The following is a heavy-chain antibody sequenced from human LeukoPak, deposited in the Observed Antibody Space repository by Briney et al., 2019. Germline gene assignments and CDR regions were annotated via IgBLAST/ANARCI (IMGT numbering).Heavy chain of an antibody. CDR2: ICGSDGSR. Sequence: PGGSLRLSCAASGLTFSTYAMSCVRQAPGKGLEWVSAICGSDGSRYYADSVKGRFTISRDNSKNTLYLQMNSLRGEDTAVYYCAKGGSPSCYSSSGYWGQGTLVTVSS. J-gene: IGHJ4*02. CDR3: AKGGSPSCYSSSGY. V-gene: IGHV3-23*01. CDR1: GLTFSTYA. D-gene: IGHD2-2*01.